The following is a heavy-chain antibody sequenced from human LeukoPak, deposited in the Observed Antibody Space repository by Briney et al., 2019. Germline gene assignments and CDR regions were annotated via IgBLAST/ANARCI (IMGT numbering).Heavy chain of an antibody. V-gene: IGHV1-8*03. CDR3: ARATYYYDTYYFDY. CDR1: GYTFTSYD. J-gene: IGHJ4*02. Sequence: ASVKVSCKASGYTFTSYDINWVRQATGQGLEWMGWMNPNSGNTGYAQKFQGRVTITRNTSISTAYMELSSLRSEGTAVYYCARATYYYDTYYFDYWGQGTLVTVSS. CDR2: MNPNSGNT. D-gene: IGHD3-22*01.